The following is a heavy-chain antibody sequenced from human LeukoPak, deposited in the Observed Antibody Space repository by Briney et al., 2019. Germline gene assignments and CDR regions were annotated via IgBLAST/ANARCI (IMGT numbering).Heavy chain of an antibody. CDR2: ISYDGSNK. V-gene: IGHV3-30-3*01. CDR3: ARVQEDY. CDR1: GFTFSSYA. Sequence: GGSLRLSCAASGFTFSSYAMHWVRQAPGKGLEWVAVISYDGSNKYYADSVKGRFTISRDNSKNTLYLQMNSLRAEDTAVYYCARVQEDYWGQGTLVTVSS. J-gene: IGHJ4*02.